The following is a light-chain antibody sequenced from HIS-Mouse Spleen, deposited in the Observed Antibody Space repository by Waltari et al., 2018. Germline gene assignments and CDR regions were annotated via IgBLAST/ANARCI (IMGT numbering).Light chain of an antibody. Sequence: DIQITQSPSTVSASVGDRVTITCRASQSISSWLAWYQQKPGKAPKLLIYKASSLESGVPSRFSGSGSGTEFTLTISSLQPDDFATYYCQQYNSYSTFGQGTKVEIK. J-gene: IGKJ1*01. CDR2: KAS. V-gene: IGKV1-5*03. CDR1: QSISSW. CDR3: QQYNSYST.